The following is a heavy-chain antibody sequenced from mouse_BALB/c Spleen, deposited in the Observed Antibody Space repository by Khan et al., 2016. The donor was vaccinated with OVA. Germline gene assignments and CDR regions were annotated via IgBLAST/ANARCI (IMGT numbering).Heavy chain of an antibody. CDR3: ARRNYFGYTFAY. J-gene: IGHJ3*01. CDR2: ISPGSGDT. Sequence: VQLQESGAELARPGASVKLSCKASGYTFTDYYINWVKQRTGQGLEWIGEISPGSGDTYYNEKFKGKATLTADKSSTTVYMQLSSLTSEASAGYFCARRNYFGYTFAYWGQGTLVTVSA. V-gene: IGHV1-77*01. CDR1: GYTFTDYY. D-gene: IGHD1-2*01.